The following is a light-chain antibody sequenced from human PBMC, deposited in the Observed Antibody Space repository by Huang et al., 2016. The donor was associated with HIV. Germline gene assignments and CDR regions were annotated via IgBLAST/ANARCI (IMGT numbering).Light chain of an antibody. Sequence: EIVMTQSPATLSVSPGARATLSCRASQTVSDHLAWFQQGPGQPPRLRIYGGSTRASGNPDRFSGSRSGTVFGLVISNLQPEDFAVYYCQQYNTWPRTFGQGTRVEIQ. J-gene: IGKJ1*01. CDR3: QQYNTWPRT. CDR1: QTVSDH. CDR2: GGS. V-gene: IGKV3-15*01.